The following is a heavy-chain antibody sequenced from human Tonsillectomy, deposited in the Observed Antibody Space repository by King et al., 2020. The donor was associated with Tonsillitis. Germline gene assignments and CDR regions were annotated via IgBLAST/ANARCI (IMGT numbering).Heavy chain of an antibody. CDR1: GYTFTGYY. Sequence: QLVQSGAEVKKPGASVKVSCKASGYTFTGYYMHWVRQAPGQGLEWMGWINPNSGGTNYAQKFQGRVTMTRDTSISTAYMELSRLRSDDTAVYYCARGRPILPYHYYYGMDVWGQGTTVTVSS. CDR3: ARGRPILPYHYYYGMDV. D-gene: IGHD1-26*01. V-gene: IGHV1-2*02. CDR2: INPNSGGT. J-gene: IGHJ6*02.